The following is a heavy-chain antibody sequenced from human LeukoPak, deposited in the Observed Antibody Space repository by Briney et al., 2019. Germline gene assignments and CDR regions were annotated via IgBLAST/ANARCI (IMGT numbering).Heavy chain of an antibody. Sequence: ASVKVSCKASGYTFTGYYMHWVRQAPGQGLEWMGWINPNSGGTNYAQKFQGRVTMTRDTSISTAYMELSRLRSDDTAVYYCARDPYLLIAVAVGWFDPWGQGTLVTVSS. CDR3: ARDPYLLIAVAVGWFDP. J-gene: IGHJ5*02. CDR2: INPNSGGT. V-gene: IGHV1-2*02. CDR1: GYTFTGYY. D-gene: IGHD6-19*01.